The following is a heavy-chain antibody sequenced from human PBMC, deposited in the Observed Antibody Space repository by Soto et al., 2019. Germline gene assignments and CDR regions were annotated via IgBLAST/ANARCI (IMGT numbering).Heavy chain of an antibody. CDR1: GYTLTELS. CDR2: FDPEDGET. CDR3: ATVGMGWNYGGGYYYYYMDV. D-gene: IGHD1-7*01. V-gene: IGHV1-24*01. J-gene: IGHJ6*03. Sequence: GASVKVSCKVSGYTLTELSMHSVRQAPGKGLEWMGGFDPEDGETIYAQKFQGRVTMTEDTSTDTAYMELSSLRSEDTAVYYCATVGMGWNYGGGYYYYYMDVWGKGTTVTVFS.